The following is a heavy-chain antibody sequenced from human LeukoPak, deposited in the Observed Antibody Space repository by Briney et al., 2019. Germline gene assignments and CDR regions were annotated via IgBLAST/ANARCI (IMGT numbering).Heavy chain of an antibody. V-gene: IGHV4-34*01. CDR2: INHSGST. CDR3: ARRSGDFWSNYYHFDY. J-gene: IGHJ4*02. Sequence: PSETLSLTCAVYGGSFSGYYWSWVRRPPGKGLEWIGEINHSGSTNYNPSLKSRVTISLDTSKNQFSLKLSSMTAADTAVYYCARRSGDFWSNYYHFDYWGQGTLVTVSS. D-gene: IGHD3-3*01. CDR1: GGSFSGYY.